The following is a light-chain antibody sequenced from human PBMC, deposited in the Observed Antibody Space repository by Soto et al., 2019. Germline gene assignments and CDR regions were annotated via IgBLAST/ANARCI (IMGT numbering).Light chain of an antibody. CDR1: QGISSY. CDR3: QQSYSTLGIT. V-gene: IGKV1-39*01. Sequence: IQLTQSPSSLSASVGDRVTITCRASQGISSYLNWYQQKPGKAPKLLIYAASSLQSGVPSRFSGSGSGTDFTLTISSLQPEDFATYYCQQSYSTLGITFGQGTRLEIK. J-gene: IGKJ5*01. CDR2: AAS.